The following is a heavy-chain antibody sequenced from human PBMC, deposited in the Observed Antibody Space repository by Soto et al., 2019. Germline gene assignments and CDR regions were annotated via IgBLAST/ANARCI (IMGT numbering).Heavy chain of an antibody. D-gene: IGHD3-10*01. CDR1: GYMFNTYG. CDR2: ISVYNGNI. CDR3: ARTYGSGDYFLPFEY. V-gene: IGHV1-18*01. Sequence: QVQLLQSGAEVKKPGASVKVSCKASGYMFNTYGITWVRQAPGQGLEWMGWISVYNGNIDYAQKFEGRVTITTDESTSTAYMELKSLTSDATAVYYCARTYGSGDYFLPFEYWGQGTTVSVSS. J-gene: IGHJ4*02.